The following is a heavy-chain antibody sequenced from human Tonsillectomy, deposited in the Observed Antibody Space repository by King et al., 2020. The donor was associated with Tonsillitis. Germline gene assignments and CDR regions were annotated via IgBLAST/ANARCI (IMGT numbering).Heavy chain of an antibody. CDR3: ARVGDFWSGYYRGWYFDL. CDR1: GFTFSSYD. CDR2: IVTAGDT. V-gene: IGHV3-13*01. Sequence: VQLVESGGGLVQPGGSLRLSCAASGFTFSSYDMHWVRQATGKGLEWFSAIVTAGDTYYPGSVKGRFTISRENAKNSLYLQMNSLRAGDTAVYYCARVGDFWSGYYRGWYFDLWGRGTLVTVSS. J-gene: IGHJ2*01. D-gene: IGHD3-3*01.